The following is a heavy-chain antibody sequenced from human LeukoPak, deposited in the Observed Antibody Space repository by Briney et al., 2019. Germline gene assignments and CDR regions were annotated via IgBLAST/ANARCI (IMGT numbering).Heavy chain of an antibody. Sequence: PSETLSLTCTVSGGSISGYYWSWIRQPPGKGLEWIGVIHYSGSTHYSPSLKSRVTMSVATSNNQFSLNLTSVTAADTAIYYCVRHSGAYPRYFDYWGQGTLVTVSS. CDR1: GGSISGYY. V-gene: IGHV4-59*08. CDR3: VRHSGAYPRYFDY. D-gene: IGHD1-26*01. CDR2: IHYSGST. J-gene: IGHJ4*02.